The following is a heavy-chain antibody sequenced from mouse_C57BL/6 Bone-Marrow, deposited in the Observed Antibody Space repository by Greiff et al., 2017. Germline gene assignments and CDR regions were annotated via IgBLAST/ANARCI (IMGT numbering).Heavy chain of an antibody. CDR1: GYTFTSYW. D-gene: IGHD2-3*01. V-gene: IGHV1-69*01. J-gene: IGHJ2*01. CDR3: ARDDGYYDYFYY. CDR2: IDPSDSYT. Sequence: VQLQQPGAELVMPGASVKLSCKASGYTFTSYWMLWVKQRPGQGLEWIGEIDPSDSYTNYNQKFKGKSTLTVDKSSSTAYMQLSSLTSEDSAVYYCARDDGYYDYFYYWGQGTALTVSS.